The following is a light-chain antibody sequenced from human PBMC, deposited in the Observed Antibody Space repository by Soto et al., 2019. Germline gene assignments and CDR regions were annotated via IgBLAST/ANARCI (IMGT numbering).Light chain of an antibody. CDR3: QQYGSSPPYT. CDR1: QSVSSSY. Sequence: EIVLTQSPGTLSLSPGDRATLSCRASQSVSSSYFAWYQQRPGQAPRLLIYGASSRATGIPDRFSGSGSGTDFTLTISRLEPEDSAVYYCQQYGSSPPYTFGQGTKLEIK. CDR2: GAS. J-gene: IGKJ2*01. V-gene: IGKV3-20*01.